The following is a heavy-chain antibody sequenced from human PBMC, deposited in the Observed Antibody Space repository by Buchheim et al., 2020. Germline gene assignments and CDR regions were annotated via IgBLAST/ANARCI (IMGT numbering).Heavy chain of an antibody. J-gene: IGHJ4*02. Sequence: QVQLVESGGGVVQPGRSLRLSCAASGFTFSSYGMHWVRQAPGKGLEWVAVISYDGSNKYYADSVKGRFTISRDNSKNTLYLQMNSLRAEDTAVYHCATVDNYYWGQGTL. CDR2: ISYDGSNK. D-gene: IGHD5-12*01. CDR1: GFTFSSYG. CDR3: ATVDNYY. V-gene: IGHV3-30*03.